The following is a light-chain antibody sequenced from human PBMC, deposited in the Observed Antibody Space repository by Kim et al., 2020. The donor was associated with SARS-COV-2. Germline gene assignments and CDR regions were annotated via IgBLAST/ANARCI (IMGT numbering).Light chain of an antibody. Sequence: DIQMTQSPSILSASVWDRVTITCRASQSVSSWFAWYQQKPGKAPKLLISKASSLEGGVPSRFSGRGSGTEFTLTINTLQPDDFATYSCQQYDSHPYTFGQGTKLEI. J-gene: IGKJ2*01. V-gene: IGKV1-5*03. CDR2: KAS. CDR3: QQYDSHPYT. CDR1: QSVSSW.